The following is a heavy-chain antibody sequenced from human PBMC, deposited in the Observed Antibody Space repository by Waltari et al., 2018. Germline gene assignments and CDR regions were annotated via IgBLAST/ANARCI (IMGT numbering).Heavy chain of an antibody. J-gene: IGHJ4*02. CDR1: GFTFNTAW. CDR3: ATATQTGRLENTDY. CDR2: IKTRAEGGTV. D-gene: IGHD1-1*01. V-gene: IGHV3-15*01. Sequence: EVQLVESGGGLVKPGWSLRLSCAASGFTFNTAWMTWVRRGPGRGLEWVGRIKTRAEGGTVDYAAPLKGRFAVSRDDSKNTVYLEMSGLRTEDSGMYYCATATQTGRLENTDYWGQGTLVTVS.